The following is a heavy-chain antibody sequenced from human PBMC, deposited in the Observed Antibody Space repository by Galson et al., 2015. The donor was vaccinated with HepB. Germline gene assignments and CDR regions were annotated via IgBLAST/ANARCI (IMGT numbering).Heavy chain of an antibody. J-gene: IGHJ4*02. CDR2: INSVSTSM. CDR1: GFTFKSYS. D-gene: IGHD1-26*01. Sequence: SLRLSCAASGFTFKSYSMNWVRQAPGKGLEWVSYINSVSTSMYYADSVKGRFTISRDNAKNSLFLQMNSLRAEDTAVYYCAREIGTYNFDYWGQGARVTVSS. V-gene: IGHV3-48*01. CDR3: AREIGTYNFDY.